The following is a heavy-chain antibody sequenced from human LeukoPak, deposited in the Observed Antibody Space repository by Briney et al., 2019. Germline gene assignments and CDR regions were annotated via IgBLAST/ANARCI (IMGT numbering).Heavy chain of an antibody. D-gene: IGHD3-16*02. CDR1: GYTFTSYA. CDR3: ARDGYYVWGSYRLYYFDY. V-gene: IGHV1-3*01. J-gene: IGHJ4*02. CDR2: INAGNGNT. Sequence: ASVKVSCKASGYTFTSYAMNWVRQAPGQRLEWMGWINAGNGNTKYSQKFQGRVTITRDTSASTAYMELSSLRSEDTAVYYCARDGYYVWGSYRLYYFDYWGQGTLVTVSS.